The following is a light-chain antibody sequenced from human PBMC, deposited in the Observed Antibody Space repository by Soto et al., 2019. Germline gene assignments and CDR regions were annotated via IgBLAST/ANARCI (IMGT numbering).Light chain of an antibody. J-gene: IGKJ4*01. CDR2: SAS. CDR1: QNIRSW. CDR3: QGDNGNSGLT. Sequence: DIQMTQSPSTLSASVGDRVTITCRASQNIRSWLAWYQQKPGKAPELLIYSASGLESGVPSRFSGSGSGTGFTVTLRRLAPYYFSTYYWQGDNGNSGLTFGGGTKVEIK. V-gene: IGKV1-5*03.